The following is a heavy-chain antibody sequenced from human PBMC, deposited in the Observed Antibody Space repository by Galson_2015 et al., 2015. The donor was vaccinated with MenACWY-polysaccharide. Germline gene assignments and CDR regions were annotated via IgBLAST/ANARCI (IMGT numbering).Heavy chain of an antibody. Sequence: SETLSLTCTVSGASVSSTTVYWSWLRQPPGKGLEWIGFMSSNGGANRNPSLKSRVTISIDTSKNQFSLRLNSVTAADTAMYYCAREPTYSGSFGWFDSWGQGTLVTVSP. CDR3: AREPTYSGSFGWFDS. CDR2: MSSNGGA. J-gene: IGHJ5*01. D-gene: IGHD1-26*01. CDR1: GASVSSTTVY. V-gene: IGHV4-61*01.